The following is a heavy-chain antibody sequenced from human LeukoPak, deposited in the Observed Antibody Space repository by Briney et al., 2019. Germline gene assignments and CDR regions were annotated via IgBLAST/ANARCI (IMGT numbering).Heavy chain of an antibody. J-gene: IGHJ4*02. CDR1: GYSFTSYW. Sequence: GEPLKISCKGSGYSFTSYWIGWVRQMPGKGLEWMGIIYPGDSDTRYSPSFQGQVTISADKSISTAYLQWSSLKASDTAMYYCARAHRTAYYYGSGSYYAYWGQGTLVTVSS. CDR3: ARAHRTAYYYGSGSYYAY. D-gene: IGHD3-10*01. CDR2: IYPGDSDT. V-gene: IGHV5-51*01.